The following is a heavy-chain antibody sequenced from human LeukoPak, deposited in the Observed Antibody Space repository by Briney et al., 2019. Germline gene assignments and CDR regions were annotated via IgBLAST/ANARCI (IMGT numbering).Heavy chain of an antibody. J-gene: IGHJ5*02. CDR2: ISYDGTNK. V-gene: IGHV3-30*18. CDR3: AKVRPEIWFGELSSGDNWFDP. CDR1: GFSLTKYG. Sequence: GTSLRLSCAASGFSLTKYGMHWVRQAPGKGLEWVALISYDGTNKYYADSVKGRFTISRDSSNNTLYLQMNSLRAEDTAVYYCAKVRPEIWFGELSSGDNWFDPWGQGTLVTVSS. D-gene: IGHD3-10*01.